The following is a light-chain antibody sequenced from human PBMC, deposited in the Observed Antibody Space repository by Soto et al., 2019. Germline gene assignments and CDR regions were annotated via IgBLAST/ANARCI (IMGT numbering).Light chain of an antibody. CDR1: SSNIGGGYD. Sequence: QSVLTQPPSVSGAPGQRVTISCTGSSSNIGGGYDVHWYQHLPGTAPKLLIFGNYNRPSGVPDHFSGSKSGTSASLAITGLQAEDEANYYCQSYDSSLSGVVFGGGTKLTVL. CDR2: GNY. J-gene: IGLJ2*01. V-gene: IGLV1-40*01. CDR3: QSYDSSLSGVV.